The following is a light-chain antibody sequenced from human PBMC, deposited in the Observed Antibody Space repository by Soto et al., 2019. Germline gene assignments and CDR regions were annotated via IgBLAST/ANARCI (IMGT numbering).Light chain of an antibody. CDR3: SSFAGGDSWV. J-gene: IGLJ3*02. CDR2: AVS. V-gene: IGLV2-8*01. CDR1: SSDIGVYNY. Sequence: QSALTQPPSASGSPGQSVTISCTGTSSDIGVYNYVSWYQQHPGKAPKLIVYAVSTRPSGVPDRFSGSKSGDTASLTVSGLQAEDEADYYCSSFAGGDSWVFGGGTKLTVL.